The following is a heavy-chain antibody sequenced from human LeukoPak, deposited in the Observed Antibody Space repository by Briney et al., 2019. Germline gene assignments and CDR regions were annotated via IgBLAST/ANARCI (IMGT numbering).Heavy chain of an antibody. CDR1: GGTFSSYA. Sequence: SVKVSCKASGGTFSSYAISWVRQAPGQGLEWMGRIFPIFATANYAQKFQDRVTITADETTSTADMELSSLRSEDTAVYYCARESGSYEAYFDYWGQGTLVTVSS. J-gene: IGHJ4*02. CDR2: IFPIFATA. D-gene: IGHD1-26*01. CDR3: ARESGSYEAYFDY. V-gene: IGHV1-69*13.